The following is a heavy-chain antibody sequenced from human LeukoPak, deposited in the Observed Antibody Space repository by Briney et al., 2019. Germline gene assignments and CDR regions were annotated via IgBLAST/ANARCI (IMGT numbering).Heavy chain of an antibody. CDR2: VNPSGGST. CDR1: GYTFTSYS. D-gene: IGHD2/OR15-2a*01. J-gene: IGHJ4*02. V-gene: IGHV1-46*03. CDR3: ARGTNTPIDY. Sequence: ASVKVSCKASGYTFTSYSMHWVRQAPGQGLEWMGVVNPSGGSTDYAQRFQGRVSMTRDTSTSTVYMELSSLRSEDTAVYYCARGTNTPIDYWSQGTLVTVSS.